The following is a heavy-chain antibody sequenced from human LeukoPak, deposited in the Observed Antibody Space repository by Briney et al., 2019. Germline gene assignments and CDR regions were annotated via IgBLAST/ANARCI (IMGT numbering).Heavy chain of an antibody. D-gene: IGHD2-15*01. CDR2: IKQDGGEK. V-gene: IGHV3-7*01. CDR3: AIMVVVIGDDAFDI. CDR1: GLTFRSYW. Sequence: GGSLRLSCAVSGLTFRSYWMSWVRQAPGKGLEWVANIKQDGGEKYYVASVEGRFTISRDNTKNSLYLEMNSLRAEDTAVYYCAIMVVVIGDDAFDIWGHGTMVTVSS. J-gene: IGHJ3*02.